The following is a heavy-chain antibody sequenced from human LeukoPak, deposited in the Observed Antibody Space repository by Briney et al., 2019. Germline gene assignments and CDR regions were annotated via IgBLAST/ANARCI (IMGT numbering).Heavy chain of an antibody. CDR3: ARVGPNCSSTSCYEYAFDI. CDR1: GGSISSYY. D-gene: IGHD2-2*01. Sequence: PSETLSLTCTVSGGSISSYYWSWIRQPPGKGLEWIGYIYYSGSTNYNPSLKSRVTISVDTSKNQFSLKLSSVTAADMAVYYCARVGPNCSSTSCYEYAFDIWGQGTMVTVSS. CDR2: IYYSGST. J-gene: IGHJ3*02. V-gene: IGHV4-59*01.